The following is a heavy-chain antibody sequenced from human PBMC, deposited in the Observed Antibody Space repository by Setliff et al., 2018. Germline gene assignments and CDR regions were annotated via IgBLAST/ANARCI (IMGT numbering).Heavy chain of an antibody. J-gene: IGHJ6*02. CDR1: GFTFVDYG. CDR3: ATEERGENGMDV. CDR2: INWNGGST. Sequence: GGSLRLSCAASGFTFVDYGMTWVRQAPGKGLEWVSGINWNGGSTGYADSVKGRFTISRDNAKNSLYLQMNSLRAEDTAVYYCATEERGENGMDVWGQGTTVTVS. D-gene: IGHD3-16*01. V-gene: IGHV3-20*04.